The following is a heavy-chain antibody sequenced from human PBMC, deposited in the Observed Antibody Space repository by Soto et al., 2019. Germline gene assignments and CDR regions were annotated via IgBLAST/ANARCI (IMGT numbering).Heavy chain of an antibody. Sequence: VQLVESGGGLVQPGGSLRLSCAASGFTFSGYSMFWVRQAPGKGLEYASAINTNGVNTFYAKSVKGRFTISRDNSKNTMYLQMGSLRAEDMAVYYCARGRVEDSSGWATYFDYWGQGTLVTVSS. CDR1: GFTFSGYS. V-gene: IGHV3-64*01. D-gene: IGHD6-19*01. J-gene: IGHJ4*02. CDR2: INTNGVNT. CDR3: ARGRVEDSSGWATYFDY.